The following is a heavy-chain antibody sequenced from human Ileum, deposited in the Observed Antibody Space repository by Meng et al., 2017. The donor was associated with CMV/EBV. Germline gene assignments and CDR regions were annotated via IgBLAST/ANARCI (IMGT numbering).Heavy chain of an antibody. V-gene: IGHV3-30*02. CDR2: LHYDGSNE. CDR3: AKIGSAGTYFDL. J-gene: IGHJ4*02. CDR1: GFTFSSYG. Sequence: GGSLRLSCETSGFTFSSYGMHWVRLAPGKGLEWVAFLHYDGSNEYYEDSVKGRFTISRDNSKNTLYLQMDSLRIEDTAVYYCAKIGSAGTYFDLWGQGTRVTCSS. D-gene: IGHD1-7*01.